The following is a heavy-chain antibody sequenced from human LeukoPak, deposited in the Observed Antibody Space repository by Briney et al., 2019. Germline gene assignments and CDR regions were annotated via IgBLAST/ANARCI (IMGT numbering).Heavy chain of an antibody. V-gene: IGHV3-30-3*02. CDR2: ISHDGSEK. Sequence: GGSLRLSCAASGFTFSSYGMHWVRQAPGKGLEWVAVISHDGSEKYYADSVKGRFTISRDNSKNTLYLQMNSLRAEDTAVYYCAKLPVAATPEYYFDYWGQGTLVTVSS. CDR1: GFTFSSYG. J-gene: IGHJ4*02. CDR3: AKLPVAATPEYYFDY. D-gene: IGHD2-15*01.